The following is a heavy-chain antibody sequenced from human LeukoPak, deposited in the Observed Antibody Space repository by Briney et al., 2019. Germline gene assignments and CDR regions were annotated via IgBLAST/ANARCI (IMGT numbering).Heavy chain of an antibody. V-gene: IGHV3-13*04. CDR1: GFTSSAYD. CDR3: VRAAMPYIINGRRFDY. J-gene: IGHJ4*02. Sequence: PGGSLRLSCAASGFTSSAYDMHWVRQITGGGLEWVSTSGTVGDTLYSDSVKGRFTISRENAKNSVHLQMNSLRVEDSAIYFCVRAAMPYIINGRRFDYWGQGTLVTVSS. D-gene: IGHD2-2*01. CDR2: SGTVGDT.